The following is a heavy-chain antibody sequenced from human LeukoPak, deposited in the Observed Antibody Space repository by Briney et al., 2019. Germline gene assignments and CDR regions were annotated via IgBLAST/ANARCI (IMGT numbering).Heavy chain of an antibody. V-gene: IGHV3-7*03. Sequence: LTGGSLRLSCAASGFTFSSYWMSWVRQAPGKGLEWVANIKQDGSEKYYVDSVKGRFTISRDNAKNSLYLQMNSLRAEDTAVYYCARDYYYDSSGYFDYWGQGTLVTVSS. CDR3: ARDYYYDSSGYFDY. D-gene: IGHD3-22*01. J-gene: IGHJ4*02. CDR1: GFTFSSYW. CDR2: IKQDGSEK.